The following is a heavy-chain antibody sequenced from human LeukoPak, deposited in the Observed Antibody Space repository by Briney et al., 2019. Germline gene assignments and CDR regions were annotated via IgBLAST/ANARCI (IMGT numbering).Heavy chain of an antibody. J-gene: IGHJ5*02. Sequence: ASVKVSCKASGGTFSSYAISWVRQAPGQGLEWMGGIIPIFGTANYAQKFQGRVTITADKSTSTAYMELSSLRSEDTAVYYCARDDYGDYGWFDPWGQGTLVTVSS. CDR2: IIPIFGTA. CDR3: ARDDYGDYGWFDP. CDR1: GGTFSSYA. V-gene: IGHV1-69*06. D-gene: IGHD4-17*01.